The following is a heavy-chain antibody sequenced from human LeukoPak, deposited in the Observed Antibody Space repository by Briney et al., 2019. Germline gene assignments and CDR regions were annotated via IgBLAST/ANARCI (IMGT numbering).Heavy chain of an antibody. CDR1: GVSISSGDYY. CDR2: IYYSGSN. D-gene: IGHD3-22*01. CDR3: AHYYDSGSAFDI. V-gene: IGHV4-30-4*01. Sequence: PSETLSLTCTVSGVSISSGDYYWGWLRQPPGQGLVWIGYIYYSGSNYYNPALKSRVTISVDTSKNQFSLKLSSVTAADTAVYYCAHYYDSGSAFDIWGQGTLVTVSS. J-gene: IGHJ3*02.